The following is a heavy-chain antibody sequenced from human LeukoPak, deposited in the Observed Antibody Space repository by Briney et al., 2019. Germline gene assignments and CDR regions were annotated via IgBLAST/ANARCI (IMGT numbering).Heavy chain of an antibody. CDR2: ISAYNGNT. CDR3: ARVYCSSTSCYPSWISGYFDY. D-gene: IGHD2-2*01. Sequence: ASVKVSCKASGYTFTSCGISWVRQAPGQGLEWMGWISAYNGNTNYAQKLQGRVTMTTDTSTSTAYMELRSLRSDDTAVYYCARVYCSSTSCYPSWISGYFDYWGQGTLVTVSS. V-gene: IGHV1-18*01. J-gene: IGHJ4*02. CDR1: GYTFTSCG.